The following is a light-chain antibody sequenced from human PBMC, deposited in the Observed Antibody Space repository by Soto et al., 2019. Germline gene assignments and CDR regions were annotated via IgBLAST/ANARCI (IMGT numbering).Light chain of an antibody. J-gene: IGKJ4*01. Sequence: DIVMTQSPLSLPVTPGEPASISCRSSQSLLRSIGYNYLDWYVQKPGQSPQLLIYLGSNRASGVPDRFSGSGSGTDFTLRISRVEAEDVGVYYCMQALQTPLTFGGGTKVEIK. V-gene: IGKV2-28*01. CDR3: MQALQTPLT. CDR1: QSLLRSIGYNY. CDR2: LGS.